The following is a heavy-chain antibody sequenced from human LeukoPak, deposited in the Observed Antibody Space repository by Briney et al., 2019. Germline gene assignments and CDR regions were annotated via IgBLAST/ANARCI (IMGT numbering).Heavy chain of an antibody. CDR3: AANCPFDY. V-gene: IGHV3-48*01. CDR2: ISSSSSTI. J-gene: IGHJ4*02. D-gene: IGHD4/OR15-4a*01. Sequence: GGSLRLSCAASGFTFSSYSMNWVRQAPGKGLEWVSYISSSSSTIYYADPVKGRFTISRDNAKNSLYLQMNSLRAEDTAVYYCAANCPFDYWGQGTLVTVSS. CDR1: GFTFSSYS.